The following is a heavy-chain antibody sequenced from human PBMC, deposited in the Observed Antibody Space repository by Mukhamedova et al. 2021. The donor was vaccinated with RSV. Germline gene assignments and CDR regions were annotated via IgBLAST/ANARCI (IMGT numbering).Heavy chain of an antibody. CDR2: ISGTGSST. CDR3: SKNGKLDFYTPRYFDY. V-gene: IGHV3-23*01. Sequence: GPGKGLQWVSSISGTGSSTYYADSVKGRFTISSDSSKNTVYLQMNSLSGEDTAVYYCSKNGKLDFYTPRYFDYWGQGTLVTVSS. J-gene: IGHJ4*02. D-gene: IGHD2/OR15-2a*01.